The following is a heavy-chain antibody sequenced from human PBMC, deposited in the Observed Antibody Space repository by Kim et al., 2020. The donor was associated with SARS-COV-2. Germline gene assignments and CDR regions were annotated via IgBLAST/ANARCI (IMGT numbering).Heavy chain of an antibody. CDR1: GFIFNHFA. CDR2: ISGPDTNT. V-gene: IGHV3-23*01. D-gene: IGHD3-9*01. CDR3: ARRLALPGFWYFDN. Sequence: GGSLRLSCVASGFIFNHFALTWVRQAPGKGLEWVSSISGPDTNTYYTDSVKGRFTISRDSSKNTLYLQMNSLRVEDTAVYHCARRLALPGFWYFDNWGQGALVTVSS. J-gene: IGHJ4*02.